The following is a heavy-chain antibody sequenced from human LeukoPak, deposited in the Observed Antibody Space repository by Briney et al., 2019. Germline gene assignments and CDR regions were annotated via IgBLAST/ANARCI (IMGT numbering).Heavy chain of an antibody. J-gene: IGHJ5*02. Sequence: GASVKVSCKASGGTFSSYAISWVRQAPGQGLEWMGGIIPIFGTANYAQKFQGRVTITADESTSTAYMELSSLRSEDTAVYYCARRMGYCSSTSCLEDYNWFDPWGQGTLVTVSS. CDR2: IIPIFGTA. CDR3: ARRMGYCSSTSCLEDYNWFDP. V-gene: IGHV1-69*13. CDR1: GGTFSSYA. D-gene: IGHD2-2*01.